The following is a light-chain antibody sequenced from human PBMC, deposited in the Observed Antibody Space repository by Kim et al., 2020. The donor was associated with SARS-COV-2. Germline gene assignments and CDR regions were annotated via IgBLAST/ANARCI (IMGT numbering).Light chain of an antibody. J-gene: IGLJ1*01. Sequence: KVTISSSGNSSNTWNNYVSWYQQLPGRAPKPLIYDNNRRPSGIPSRFPCSKSGTSATLGITGLQTGDEDDYYCGTWHTSLSVYVFGTGTKVTVL. CDR1: SSNTWNNY. CDR3: GTWHTSLSVYV. V-gene: IGLV1-51*01. CDR2: DNN.